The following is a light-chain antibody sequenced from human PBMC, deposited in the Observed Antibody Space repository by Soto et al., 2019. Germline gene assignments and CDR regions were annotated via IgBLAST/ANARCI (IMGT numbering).Light chain of an antibody. CDR3: KQYGSSPQT. Sequence: EIVLTQSPGTLSLSPGEGATLPCRASQSVSSNYLAWYQQKPGQAPRLLIYGASNRATGIQDRFSGSGSGTDFTLTIRRLEPEDFAVYYCKQYGSSPQTFGQGTKVDIK. CDR2: GAS. J-gene: IGKJ1*01. V-gene: IGKV3-20*01. CDR1: QSVSSNY.